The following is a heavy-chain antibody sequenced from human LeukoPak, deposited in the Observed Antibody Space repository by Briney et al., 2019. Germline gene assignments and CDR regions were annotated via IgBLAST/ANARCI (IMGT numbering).Heavy chain of an antibody. J-gene: IGHJ4*02. Sequence: GASVKVSCKVSGYTLTELSMHWVRQAPGKGLEWMGGFDPEDGETIYAQKFQGRVTMTEDTSTDTAYMELSSLRSEDTAVYYCATDTRDDYGDSFDYWGRGTLVTVSS. CDR3: ATDTRDDYGDSFDY. V-gene: IGHV1-24*01. D-gene: IGHD4-17*01. CDR2: FDPEDGET. CDR1: GYTLTELS.